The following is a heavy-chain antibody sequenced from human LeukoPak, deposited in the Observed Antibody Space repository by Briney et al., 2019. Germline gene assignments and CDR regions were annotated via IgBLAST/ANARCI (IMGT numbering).Heavy chain of an antibody. J-gene: IGHJ4*02. CDR2: IYTSGST. V-gene: IGHV4-61*02. D-gene: IGHD2/OR15-2a*01. CDR3: ARGRLLLYNTLPFDY. Sequence: PSQTLSLTCTVSGGSISSGSYYWSWIRQPAGKGLEWIGRIYTSGSTNYNPSLKSRVTISVDTSKNQFSLKLSSVTAADTAVYYCARGRLLLYNTLPFDYWGQGTLVTVSS. CDR1: GGSISSGSYY.